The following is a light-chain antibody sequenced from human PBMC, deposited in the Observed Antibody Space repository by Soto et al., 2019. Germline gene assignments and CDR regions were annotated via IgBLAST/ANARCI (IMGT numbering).Light chain of an antibody. CDR1: SSNIGNNP. CDR2: DSD. CDR3: GTWDTSLSAGL. Sequence: QSELTQPPSVSAAPGQTVSISCSGSSSNIGNNPVSWYQQLPGTAPKLLIYDSDQRPSGIPGRFSGSKSGTSATLGITGLQTGDEADYYCGTWDTSLSAGLFGGGTKLTVL. V-gene: IGLV1-51*01. J-gene: IGLJ3*02.